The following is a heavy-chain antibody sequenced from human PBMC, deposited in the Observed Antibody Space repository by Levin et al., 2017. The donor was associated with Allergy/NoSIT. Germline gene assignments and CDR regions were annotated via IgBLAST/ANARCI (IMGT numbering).Heavy chain of an antibody. D-gene: IGHD1-1*01. CDR3: AKKQGGTSGFSFDV. CDR1: GFTFSDYA. CDR2: ITGGGGDK. Sequence: GESLKISCAASGFTFSDYAMTWVRQAPGKGLEWVSVITGGGGDKYYGDSVKGRFTVSRDNYKDTLYLELNSLRAEDTAVYYCAKKQGGTSGFSFDVWGQGTMVTVSS. V-gene: IGHV3-23*01. J-gene: IGHJ3*01.